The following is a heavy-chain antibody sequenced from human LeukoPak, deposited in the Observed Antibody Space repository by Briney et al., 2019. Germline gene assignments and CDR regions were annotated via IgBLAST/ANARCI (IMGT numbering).Heavy chain of an antibody. V-gene: IGHV3-30*18. CDR2: ISYDGSNK. CDR3: AKEGLGITMIVVATYYFDY. CDR1: GFTFSSYG. D-gene: IGHD3-22*01. J-gene: IGHJ4*02. Sequence: GGSLRLSCAASGFTFSSYGMHWVRQALGKGLEWVAVISYDGSNKYYADSVKGRFTISRDNSKNTLYLQMNSLRAEDTAVYYCAKEGLGITMIVVATYYFDYWGQGTLVTVSS.